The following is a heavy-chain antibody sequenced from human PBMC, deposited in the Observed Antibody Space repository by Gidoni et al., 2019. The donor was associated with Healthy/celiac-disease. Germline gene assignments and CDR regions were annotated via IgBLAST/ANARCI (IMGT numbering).Heavy chain of an antibody. CDR3: AKDGYGNADWYFDL. CDR2: ISWNSGSI. CDR1: GFTFDDYA. D-gene: IGHD5-18*01. Sequence: EVQLVESGGGLVQPGRSLRISCAASGFTFDDYAMHWVRHAPGKGLGWVSGISWNSGSIGYADSVKGRFTISRDNAKNSLYLQMNSLRAEDTALYYCAKDGYGNADWYFDLWGRGTLVTVSS. J-gene: IGHJ2*01. V-gene: IGHV3-9*01.